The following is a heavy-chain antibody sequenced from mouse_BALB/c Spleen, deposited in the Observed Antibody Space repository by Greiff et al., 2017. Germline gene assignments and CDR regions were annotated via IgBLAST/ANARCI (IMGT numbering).Heavy chain of an antibody. Sequence: EVKLMESGGGLVQPGGSRKLSCAASGFTFSSFGMHWVRQAPEKGLEWVAYISSGSSTIYYADTVKGRFTISRDNPKNTLFLQMTSLRSEDTAMYYCARFGLRNAMDYWGQGTSVTVAS. CDR2: ISSGSSTI. V-gene: IGHV5-17*02. CDR1: GFTFSSFG. CDR3: ARFGLRNAMDY. J-gene: IGHJ4*01. D-gene: IGHD2-4*01.